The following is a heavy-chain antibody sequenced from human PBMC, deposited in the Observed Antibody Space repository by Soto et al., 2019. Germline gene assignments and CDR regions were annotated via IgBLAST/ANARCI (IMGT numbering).Heavy chain of an antibody. D-gene: IGHD2-2*01. Sequence: GGSLRLSCAASGFTFSSYAMSWVRQAPGKGLEWVSAISGSGGSTYYADSVKGRFTISRDNSKNTLYLQMNGLRAEDTAVYYCAKDPLGYCSSTSCSYHFDHWGQGPLVTVPS. V-gene: IGHV3-23*01. J-gene: IGHJ5*02. CDR3: AKDPLGYCSSTSCSYHFDH. CDR1: GFTFSSYA. CDR2: ISGSGGST.